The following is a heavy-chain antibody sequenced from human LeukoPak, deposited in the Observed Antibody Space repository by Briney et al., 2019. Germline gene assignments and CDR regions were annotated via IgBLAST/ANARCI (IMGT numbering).Heavy chain of an antibody. D-gene: IGHD6-13*01. CDR3: ARGRYSSSWYGY. Sequence: SETLSLTCTVSGGSISSSRDYWAWIRQPPGKGLEWIANIYYSGSTYYSPSLKSRVTISVDTSKNQFSLKLSSVTAADTAVYYCARGRYSSSWYGYWGQGTLVTVSS. V-gene: IGHV4-39*01. CDR1: GGSISSSRDY. CDR2: IYYSGST. J-gene: IGHJ4*02.